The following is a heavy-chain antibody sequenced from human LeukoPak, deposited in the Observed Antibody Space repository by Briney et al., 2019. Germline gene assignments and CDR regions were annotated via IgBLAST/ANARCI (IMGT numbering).Heavy chain of an antibody. CDR2: IYHSGST. CDR3: ARAPNSGDAFDI. J-gene: IGHJ3*02. D-gene: IGHD5-12*01. Sequence: SETLSFTCTVSGYSISSGYYWGWIRQPPGKGLEWIGSIYHSGSTYYNPSLKSRVTISVDTSKNQFSLKLSSVTAADTAVYYCARAPNSGDAFDIWGQGTMVTVSS. V-gene: IGHV4-38-2*02. CDR1: GYSISSGYY.